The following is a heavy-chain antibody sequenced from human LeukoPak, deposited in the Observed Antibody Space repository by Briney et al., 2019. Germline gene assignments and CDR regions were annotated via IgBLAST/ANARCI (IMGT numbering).Heavy chain of an antibody. D-gene: IGHD3-3*01. CDR3: AKDEAPPEYYDFWSGYHGIDY. Sequence: PGGSLRLSCAASGFTFSSYALSWVRQAPGKGLEWVSTISGSGGSTYYADSVKGRFTISRDNSKNTLYLQMNSLRAEDTAVYYCAKDEAPPEYYDFWSGYHGIDYWGQGTLVTVSS. J-gene: IGHJ4*02. V-gene: IGHV3-23*01. CDR1: GFTFSSYA. CDR2: ISGSGGST.